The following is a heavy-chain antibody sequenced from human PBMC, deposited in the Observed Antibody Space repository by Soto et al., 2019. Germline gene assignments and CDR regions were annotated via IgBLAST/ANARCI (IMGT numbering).Heavy chain of an antibody. CDR3: ARDLGVVVASGPDY. CDR1: GFTFSSYG. Sequence: QVQLVESGGGVVQPGRSLRLSCAASGFTFSSYGMHWVRQAPGKGLEWVAVIWYDGSNKYYADSVKGRFTIPRDNSKNTLYLQMNSLRAEDTAVYYCARDLGVVVASGPDYWGQGTLVTVSS. CDR2: IWYDGSNK. V-gene: IGHV3-33*01. D-gene: IGHD2-21*01. J-gene: IGHJ4*02.